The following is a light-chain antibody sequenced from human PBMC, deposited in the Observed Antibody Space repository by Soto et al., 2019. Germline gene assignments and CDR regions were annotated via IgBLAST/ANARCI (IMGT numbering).Light chain of an antibody. CDR2: AAS. CDR1: QSIANY. CDR3: QQSYNTPGT. J-gene: IGKJ1*01. Sequence: DIQMTQSPSSLSASVGDRITITCRASQSIANYLNWYQHKPGQAPKLLIYAASNLQNGVPSGFSGSGSGTDFTLTITSLQPEDFATYFCQQSYNTPGTFGHGTKVEI. V-gene: IGKV1-39*01.